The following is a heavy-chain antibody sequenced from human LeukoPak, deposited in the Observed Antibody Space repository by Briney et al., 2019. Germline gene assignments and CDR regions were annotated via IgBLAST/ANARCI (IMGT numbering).Heavy chain of an antibody. D-gene: IGHD1-26*01. CDR2: ISAYNGNT. Sequence: GASVKVSCKASGYTFTSYGISWVRQAPGQGLEWMGWISAYNGNTNYAQKLQGRVTMTTDTSTSTAYMELRSLRSDDTAVYYCARVINGIVGANHYYYYYMDVWGKGTTVTVSS. CDR3: ARVINGIVGANHYYYYYMDV. CDR1: GYTFTSYG. V-gene: IGHV1-18*01. J-gene: IGHJ6*03.